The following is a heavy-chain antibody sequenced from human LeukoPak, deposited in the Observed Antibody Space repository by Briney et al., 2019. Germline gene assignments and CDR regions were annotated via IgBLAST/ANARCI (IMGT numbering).Heavy chain of an antibody. CDR2: IYHSGST. V-gene: IGHV4-4*02. D-gene: IGHD2-2*01. CDR3: AGLVVPAAEYYYGMDV. CDR1: GGSICSSNW. Sequence: PSETLSLTCAVSGGSICSSNWWSWVRQPPGKGLEWIGEIYHSGSTNYNPSLKSRVTISVDKSKNQFSLKLSSVTAADTAVYYCAGLVVPAAEYYYGMDVWGKGTTVTVSS. J-gene: IGHJ6*04.